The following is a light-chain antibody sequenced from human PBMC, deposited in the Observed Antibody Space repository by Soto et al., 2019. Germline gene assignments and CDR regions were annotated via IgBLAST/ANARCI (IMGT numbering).Light chain of an antibody. J-gene: IGKJ1*01. CDR2: GTS. CDR3: LQHNVFPRA. CDR1: QGIGST. Sequence: EIVLTQSPGTLSLSQGERATLSCRASQGIGSTLAWYQQKPGQAPRLLIYGTSTRVTGIPDRFSGGGSGTDFTLTISSLQPEDFATYYCLQHNVFPRAFGQGTKVDIK. V-gene: IGKV3-15*01.